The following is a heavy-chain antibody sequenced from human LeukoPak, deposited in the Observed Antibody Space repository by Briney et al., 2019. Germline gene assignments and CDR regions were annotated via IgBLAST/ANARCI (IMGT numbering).Heavy chain of an antibody. CDR2: ISGSGGST. Sequence: GGSLRLSCAASGFTFSTYAMSWVRQAPGKGLEWVSAISGSGGSTYYADSVKGRFTISRDNSKNTLYLQMNSLRAEDTAVYYCATPSRFSSGWYYFDYWGQGTLVTVSS. D-gene: IGHD6-19*01. CDR3: ATPSRFSSGWYYFDY. V-gene: IGHV3-23*01. J-gene: IGHJ4*02. CDR1: GFTFSTYA.